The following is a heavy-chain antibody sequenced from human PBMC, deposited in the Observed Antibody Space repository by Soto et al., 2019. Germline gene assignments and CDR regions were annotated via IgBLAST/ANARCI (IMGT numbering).Heavy chain of an antibody. V-gene: IGHV3-21*01. CDR1: GFTFSSYS. D-gene: IGHD2-2*01. CDR3: ARMRLGYCSSTSCYSDSTAFLRFDP. CDR2: ISSSSSYI. J-gene: IGHJ5*02. Sequence: GGSLRLSCAASGFTFSSYSMNWVRQAPGKGLEWVSSISSSSSYIYYADSVKGRFTISRDNAKNSLYLQMNSLRAEDTAVYYCARMRLGYCSSTSCYSDSTAFLRFDPWGQGTLVTVAS.